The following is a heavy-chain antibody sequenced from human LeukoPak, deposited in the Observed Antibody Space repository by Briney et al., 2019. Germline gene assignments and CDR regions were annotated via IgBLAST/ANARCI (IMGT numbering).Heavy chain of an antibody. D-gene: IGHD2-15*01. J-gene: IGHJ4*02. CDR3: AKETSGYCSGGTCYSFHYFDY. Sequence: PGGSLRVSCAAPGFTFSSSAMSSVRQTPGEGLEWVSGISASGGRTYYADSVKGRFTISRDSFENTLFLQMNSLSAEDKDVYYCAKETSGYCSGGTCYSFHYFDYWGQGIPVTVSS. CDR2: ISASGGRT. V-gene: IGHV3-23*01. CDR1: GFTFSSSA.